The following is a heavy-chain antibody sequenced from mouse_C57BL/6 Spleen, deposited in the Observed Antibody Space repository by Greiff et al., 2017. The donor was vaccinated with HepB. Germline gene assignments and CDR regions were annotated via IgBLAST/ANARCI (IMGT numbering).Heavy chain of an antibody. V-gene: IGHV3-1*01. J-gene: IGHJ2*01. CDR2: ISYIGST. Sequence: EVKLQESGPGMVKPSQSLSLTCTVTGYSITSGYDWHWIRHFPGNKLEWMGYISYIGSTHYNPSLKSRISITHDTSKNHFFLKLNSVTTEDTATYYCARDGNYFDYWGQGTTLTVSS. D-gene: IGHD1-1*02. CDR1: GYSITSGYD. CDR3: ARDGNYFDY.